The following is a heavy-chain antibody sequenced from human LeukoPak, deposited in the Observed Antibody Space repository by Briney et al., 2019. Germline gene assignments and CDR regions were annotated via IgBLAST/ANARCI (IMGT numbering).Heavy chain of an antibody. CDR3: ARHFDSSGWPFDY. D-gene: IGHD6-19*01. CDR2: IYYIAST. V-gene: IGHV4-59*08. CDR1: GGSISNYY. Sequence: SETLSLTCTVSGGSISNYYWSWIRQSPGKGLEWIGYIYYIASTKYTPSLKSRLTLSVDTSKHHFSLKLDSVPPADTAVHYCARHFDSSGWPFDYWGQGTLVTVSS. J-gene: IGHJ4*02.